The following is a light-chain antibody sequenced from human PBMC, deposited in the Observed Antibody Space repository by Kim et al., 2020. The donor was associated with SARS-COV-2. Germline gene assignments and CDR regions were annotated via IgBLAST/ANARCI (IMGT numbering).Light chain of an antibody. CDR1: QSVSSN. V-gene: IGKV3-15*01. CDR2: GAS. Sequence: VSPGESATLSCRASQSVSSNLAWYQQKPGQAPRLLIYGASTRATGIPTGFSGSGSETEFTLTISSLHSEDFAVYFCQQYDTWPRTFGQGTKVDIK. CDR3: QQYDTWPRT. J-gene: IGKJ1*01.